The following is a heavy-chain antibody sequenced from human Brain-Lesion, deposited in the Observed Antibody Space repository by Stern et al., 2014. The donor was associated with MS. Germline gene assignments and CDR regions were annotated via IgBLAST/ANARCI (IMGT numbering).Heavy chain of an antibody. CDR3: ARFPASRPHVFDS. CDR2: SDHSGST. D-gene: IGHD6-13*01. V-gene: IGHV4-4*02. CDR1: GGSISSSNW. Sequence: VQLVESGPGLVKPSGTLSLTCVVSGGSISSSNWWSWVRQSPGKGLEWIGESDHSGSTIYNPSLKSRVTVPVDKSKNAFSLNLSSLTAADTAVYFCARFPASRPHVFDSWGQGTLVTVSS. J-gene: IGHJ4*02.